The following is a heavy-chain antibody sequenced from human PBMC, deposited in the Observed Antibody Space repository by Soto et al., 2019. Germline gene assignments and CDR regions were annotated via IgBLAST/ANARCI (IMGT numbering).Heavy chain of an antibody. V-gene: IGHV1-18*01. CDR2: ISAYNGNT. CDR3: ARGRHITLVRGVIEDWFDP. Sequence: ASVKVSCKASGYTFPSYGISWVRQAPGQGLEWMGRISAYNGNTNYAQKFQGRVTMSTDTSTSTAYMELRSLRSDDTAVYYCARGRHITLVRGVIEDWFDPWGQGTLVTVSS. D-gene: IGHD3-10*01. CDR1: GYTFPSYG. J-gene: IGHJ5*02.